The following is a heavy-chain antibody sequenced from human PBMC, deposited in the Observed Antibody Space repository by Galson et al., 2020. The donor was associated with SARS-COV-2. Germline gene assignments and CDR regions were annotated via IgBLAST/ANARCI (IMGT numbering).Heavy chain of an antibody. Sequence: SETLSLTCTVSGCSITNYYWTWIRQSPGKGLEWIAHIYNSGSNKYNPSLKSRVTISVDTSKNEFSLNMTSVTSADMAVYFCARGQYLDFWKGYYANYYYYMDVWGKGTTVTVSS. V-gene: IGHV4-59*01. CDR3: ARGQYLDFWKGYYANYYYYMDV. CDR2: IYNSGSN. D-gene: IGHD3-3*01. J-gene: IGHJ6*03. CDR1: GCSITNYY.